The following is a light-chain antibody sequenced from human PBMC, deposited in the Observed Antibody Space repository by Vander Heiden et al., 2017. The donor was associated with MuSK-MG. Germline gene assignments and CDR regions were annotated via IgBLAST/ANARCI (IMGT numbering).Light chain of an antibody. V-gene: IGKV1-5*01. Sequence: DIQMTQSPSTLSASVGDRVTITCRASQSISSWLAWYQQKPGKAPKLLIYGASSVESGVPSRFSGSGSGTEFTLTISSLQPDDFATYYCQHDNSFSHTFGQGTKVEI. J-gene: IGKJ1*01. CDR2: GAS. CDR3: QHDNSFSHT. CDR1: QSISSW.